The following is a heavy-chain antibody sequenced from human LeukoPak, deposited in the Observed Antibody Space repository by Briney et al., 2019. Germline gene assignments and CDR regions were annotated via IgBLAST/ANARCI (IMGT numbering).Heavy chain of an antibody. J-gene: IGHJ6*03. CDR1: GYTFTYYD. CDR2: MKPNNFKT. D-gene: IGHD3-10*01. Sequence: GASVKVSCKASGYTFTYYDIHWVRQATGQGLEWMGWMKPNNFKTDYAPKFQGRLTISTDPSIGTAYMELSSLRSEDTAVYYCARGLQGSGDRNPEGAYYYMDVWGKGTTVTVSS. CDR3: ARGLQGSGDRNPEGAYYYMDV. V-gene: IGHV1-8*03.